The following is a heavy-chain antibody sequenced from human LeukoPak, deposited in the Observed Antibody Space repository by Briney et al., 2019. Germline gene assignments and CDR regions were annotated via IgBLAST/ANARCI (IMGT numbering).Heavy chain of an antibody. CDR2: ISGSGNVK. V-gene: IGHV3-48*01. Sequence: GGSLRLSCAASGFSFSSYSMNWVRQAPGKGLEWVSYISGSGNVKHYTDSVKGRFTISRDNGKNALYLQMNSLRAEDTAVYFCARDYVYAFDYWGQGTLVTVSS. D-gene: IGHD2/OR15-2a*01. CDR1: GFSFSSYS. CDR3: ARDYVYAFDY. J-gene: IGHJ4*02.